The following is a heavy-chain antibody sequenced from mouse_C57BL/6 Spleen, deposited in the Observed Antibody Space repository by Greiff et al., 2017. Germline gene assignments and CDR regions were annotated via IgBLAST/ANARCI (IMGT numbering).Heavy chain of an antibody. V-gene: IGHV5-4*01. J-gene: IGHJ3*01. CDR1: GFTFSSYA. CDR3: ARAGGFGFAY. CDR2: ISAGGSYT. D-gene: IGHD1-1*02. Sequence: EVQRVESGGGLVKPGGSLKLSCAASGFTFSSYAMSWVRQTPEKRLEWVATISAGGSYTYYTDNVKGRFTISRDNAKNNLYLQMSHRKSEDTAMYYRARAGGFGFAYWGQGTLVTVSA.